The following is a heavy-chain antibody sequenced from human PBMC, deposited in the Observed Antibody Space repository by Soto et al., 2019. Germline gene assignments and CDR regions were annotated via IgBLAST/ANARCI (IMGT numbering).Heavy chain of an antibody. V-gene: IGHV4-59*08. J-gene: IGHJ3*02. D-gene: IGHD6-13*01. CDR3: ARHLWVGSSWYLGAFDI. CDR1: GDSISNYY. Sequence: QVQLQESGPGLVKPSETLSLTCTVSGDSISNYYWSWIRQPPGQGLEWIGYIYYSGSTNYNPSLKSRVTISVDTSKSQSSLKLSAVTAADTAVYYCARHLWVGSSWYLGAFDIWGQGTMVTVSS. CDR2: IYYSGST.